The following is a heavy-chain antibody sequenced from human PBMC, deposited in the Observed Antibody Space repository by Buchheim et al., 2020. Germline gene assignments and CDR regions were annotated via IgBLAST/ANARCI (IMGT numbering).Heavy chain of an antibody. V-gene: IGHV3-7*01. Sequence: EVQLVESGGGLVQPGGSLRLSCAASGFTFSSYWMSWVRQAPGKGLEWVANIKQDGSEKYYVDSVKGRFTISRDNAKNSLYLQMNSLRAEDTAVYYCARVASRDRYYDYVWGSYRYVFNYWGQGTL. J-gene: IGHJ4*02. CDR2: IKQDGSEK. D-gene: IGHD3-16*02. CDR1: GFTFSSYW. CDR3: ARVASRDRYYDYVWGSYRYVFNY.